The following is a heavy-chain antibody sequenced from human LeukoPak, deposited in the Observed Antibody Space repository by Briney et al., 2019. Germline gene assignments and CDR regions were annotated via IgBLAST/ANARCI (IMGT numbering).Heavy chain of an antibody. CDR3: AKGEDYDYVWGSYRPPCFDY. Sequence: TGGSLRLSCAASGFTFSSYAMSWVRQAPGKGLEWVSAISGSGGSTYYADSVKGRFTISRGNSKNTLYLQMNSLRAEDTAVYYCAKGEDYDYVWGSYRPPCFDYWGQGTLVTVSS. V-gene: IGHV3-23*01. J-gene: IGHJ4*02. CDR2: ISGSGGST. CDR1: GFTFSSYA. D-gene: IGHD3-16*02.